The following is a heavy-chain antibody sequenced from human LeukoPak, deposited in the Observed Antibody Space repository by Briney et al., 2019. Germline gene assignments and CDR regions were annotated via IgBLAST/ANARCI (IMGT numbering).Heavy chain of an antibody. CDR3: ASPVKYYDTWSGYPPFDY. V-gene: IGHV1-69*01. Sequence: SVKVSCKASRGTFNNFAISWVRQAPGQGLEWVGGIIPMSGTANYAQKFQGRVTITADESTSTAYMELSSLRSEDTAIYYCASPVKYYDTWSGYPPFDYWGQGTLVTVSS. D-gene: IGHD3-3*01. CDR2: IIPMSGTA. J-gene: IGHJ4*02. CDR1: RGTFNNFA.